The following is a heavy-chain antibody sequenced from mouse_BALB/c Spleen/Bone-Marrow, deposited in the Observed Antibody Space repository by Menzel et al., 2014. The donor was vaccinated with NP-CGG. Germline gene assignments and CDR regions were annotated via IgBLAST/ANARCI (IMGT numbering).Heavy chain of an antibody. CDR2: IYPGNSDT. CDR1: GYTFSNYW. J-gene: IGHJ2*01. V-gene: IGHV1-5*01. Sequence: VQLQQSGTVLARPGAAVKMSCKASGYTFSNYWMHWVKQRPGHGLEWIGTIYPGNSDTTYNQKFKGKAKLTAVTSTSTAYMELSSLTNEDSAVYYCTTLARNDFDYWGQGTTLTVSS. D-gene: IGHD3-1*01. CDR3: TTLARNDFDY.